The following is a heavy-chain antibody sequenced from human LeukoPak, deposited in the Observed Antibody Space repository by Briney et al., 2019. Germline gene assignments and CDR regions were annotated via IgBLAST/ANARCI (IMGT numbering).Heavy chain of an antibody. J-gene: IGHJ4*02. V-gene: IGHV3-21*01. CDR3: AREGYTYGSSSYFDY. D-gene: IGHD5-18*01. Sequence: GGSLRLSCAASGFTFVAYTMNWVRQAPGKGLEWVSSISSSSSYIYYADSVKGRFIISRDNAKNSLYLQMNSLRAEDTALYFCAREGYTYGSSSYFDYWGQGALVTVPS. CDR1: GFTFVAYT. CDR2: ISSSSSYI.